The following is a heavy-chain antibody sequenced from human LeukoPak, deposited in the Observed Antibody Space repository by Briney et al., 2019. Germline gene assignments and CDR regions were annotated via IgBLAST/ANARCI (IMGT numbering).Heavy chain of an antibody. CDR1: GFTFSSYS. CDR3: ASTDIVVVPAAMYYFDY. J-gene: IGHJ4*02. V-gene: IGHV3-21*01. D-gene: IGHD2-2*01. Sequence: GGSLRLSCAASGFTFSSYSMNWVRQAPGKGLEWVSSISSSSYIYYADSVKGRFTISRDNANNSLYLQMNSLRAEDTAVYYCASTDIVVVPAAMYYFDYWGQGTLVTVSS. CDR2: ISSSSYI.